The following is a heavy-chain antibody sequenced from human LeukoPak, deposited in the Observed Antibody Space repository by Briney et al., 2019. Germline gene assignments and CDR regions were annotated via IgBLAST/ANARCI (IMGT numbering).Heavy chain of an antibody. CDR3: TTGKTDDYYFDY. CDR2: IKSKSDGGTT. Sequence: GGSPRLSCAASGFTFSDAWMNWVRQAPGKGLEWVGRIKSKSDGGTTDYAAPVKGRFTISRDGSKDTLYLQMNSLKTEDTAMYYCTTGKTDDYYFDYWGQGTLVTVSS. D-gene: IGHD1-1*01. CDR1: GFTFSDAW. V-gene: IGHV3-15*07. J-gene: IGHJ4*02.